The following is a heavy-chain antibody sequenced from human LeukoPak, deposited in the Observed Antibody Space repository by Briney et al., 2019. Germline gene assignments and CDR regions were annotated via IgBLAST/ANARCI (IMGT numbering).Heavy chain of an antibody. CDR1: GSTFSSYE. CDR2: ISSSGSTI. Sequence: GGSLRLSCAASGSTFSSYEMNWVRQAPGKGLEWVSYISSSGSTIYYADSVKGRFTISRGNAKNSLYLQMNSLRAEDTAVYYCARELVTAATMATPRNYWGQGTLVTVSS. J-gene: IGHJ4*02. CDR3: ARELVTAATMATPRNY. V-gene: IGHV3-48*03. D-gene: IGHD5-24*01.